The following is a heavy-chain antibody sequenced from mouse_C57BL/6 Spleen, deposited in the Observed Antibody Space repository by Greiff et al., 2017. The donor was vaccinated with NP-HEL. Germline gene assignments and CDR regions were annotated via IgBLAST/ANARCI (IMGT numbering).Heavy chain of an antibody. Sequence: QVQLQQPGAELVRPGSSVKLSCKASGYTFTSYWMHWVKQRPIQGLEWIGNIDPSDTEPHYNQKFKDKATLTVDKSSSTAYMQLSSLTSEDSAVYYCARPNYYGSRGCFDYWGQGTTLTVSS. CDR1: GYTFTSYW. CDR2: IDPSDTEP. CDR3: ARPNYYGSRGCFDY. J-gene: IGHJ2*01. V-gene: IGHV1-52*01. D-gene: IGHD1-1*01.